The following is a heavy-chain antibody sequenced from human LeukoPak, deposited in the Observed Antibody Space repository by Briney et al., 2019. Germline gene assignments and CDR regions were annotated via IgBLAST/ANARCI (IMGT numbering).Heavy chain of an antibody. J-gene: IGHJ4*02. Sequence: GASVKVSCKASGYTFTSYGISWVRQAPGQGLEWMGWISAYNGNTNYAQKLQGRVTMTTDTSTSTAYMELRSLRSDDTAVYYCARGNWFVGATPYYFDYWGQGTLVTVSS. CDR2: ISAYNGNT. CDR1: GYTFTSYG. CDR3: ARGNWFVGATPYYFDY. D-gene: IGHD1-26*01. V-gene: IGHV1-18*01.